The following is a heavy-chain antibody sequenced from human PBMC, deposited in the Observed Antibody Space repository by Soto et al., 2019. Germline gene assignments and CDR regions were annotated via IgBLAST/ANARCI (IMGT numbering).Heavy chain of an antibody. CDR2: IIPILGIA. D-gene: IGHD2-2*01. CDR3: ARGGDIVVVPAAPYFDYYYMDV. V-gene: IGHV1-69*02. CDR1: GGTFSSYT. J-gene: IGHJ6*03. Sequence: ASVKVSCKASGGTFSSYTISWVRQAPGQGLEWMGRIIPILGIANYAQKFQGRVTITADKSTSTAYMELSSLRSEDTAVYYCARGGDIVVVPAAPYFDYYYMDVWGKGTTVTVSS.